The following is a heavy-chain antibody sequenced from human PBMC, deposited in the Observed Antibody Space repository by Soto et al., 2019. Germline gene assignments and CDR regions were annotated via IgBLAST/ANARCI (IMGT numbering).Heavy chain of an antibody. CDR3: ARGIDIGPNNDYCRIDV. D-gene: IGHD5-12*01. CDR1: GYTFTSYY. V-gene: IGHV1-46*01. Sequence: QVQMGQSGSEVKKPGASVKVSCTASGYTFTSYYVHWVRQAPGQGLEWMGVVNPSSGRTTYAQKSRGRITMARDTSTSTVQVEQSSLRSEDTDVYYCARGIDIGPNNDYCRIDVWGQGTKVTVSS. J-gene: IGHJ6*02. CDR2: VNPSSGRT.